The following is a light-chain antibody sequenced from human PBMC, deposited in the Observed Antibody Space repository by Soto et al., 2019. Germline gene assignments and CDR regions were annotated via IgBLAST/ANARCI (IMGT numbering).Light chain of an antibody. CDR1: RSDVGGYNY. Sequence: QSVLTQPASVSGSPGQSITISCTGTRSDVGGYNYVSWYQQHPGKAPKLMLYDVSNRPSGVSNRFSGSKSGNTASLTISGLQAEDEADYYCSSYTSSSTPYVFGTWTKVTVL. V-gene: IGLV2-14*01. J-gene: IGLJ1*01. CDR2: DVS. CDR3: SSYTSSSTPYV.